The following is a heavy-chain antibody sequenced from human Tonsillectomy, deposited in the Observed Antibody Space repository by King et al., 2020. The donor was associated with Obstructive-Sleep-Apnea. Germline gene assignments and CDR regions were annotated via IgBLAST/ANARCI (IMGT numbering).Heavy chain of an antibody. J-gene: IGHJ4*02. CDR2: MKPNSGNA. D-gene: IGHD2-2*01. V-gene: IGHV1-8*02. CDR1: GYTFTSHD. Sequence: VQLVESGAEVKRPGASVKVSCKASGYTFTSHDINWVRQATGQGREWMGWMKPNSGNADYAQSFQGRVTMTRDTSISTAYMGLSGLRAEETAVYYCARVLGYCSSTSWGGVDYWGQGTLVTVSS. CDR3: ARVLGYCSSTSWGGVDY.